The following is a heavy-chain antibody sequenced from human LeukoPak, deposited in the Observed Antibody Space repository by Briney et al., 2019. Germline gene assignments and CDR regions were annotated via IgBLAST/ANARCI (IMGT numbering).Heavy chain of an antibody. V-gene: IGHV3-11*04. CDR3: ARDGTTNRYNWFDS. Sequence: GGSLRLSCAASGFTFSDYYMSWIRQAPGKGLERVSYISSSGSTIYYADSVKGRFTISRDNAKNSLYLQMNSLTGEDTALYYCARDGTTNRYNWFDSWGQGTLVTVSS. J-gene: IGHJ5*01. CDR1: GFTFSDYY. D-gene: IGHD2-8*01. CDR2: ISSSGSTI.